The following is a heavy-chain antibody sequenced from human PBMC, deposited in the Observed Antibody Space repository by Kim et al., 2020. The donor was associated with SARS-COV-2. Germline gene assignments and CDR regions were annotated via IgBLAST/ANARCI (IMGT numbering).Heavy chain of an antibody. CDR2: LSHSDGST. J-gene: IGHJ3*02. CDR1: GFTLSSSA. V-gene: IGHV3-23*01. Sequence: GGSLRLSCAGSGFTLSSSAMSWIRQGPGKGLEWVSTLSHSDGSTFYADSVKGRFSISRDTSKNTLYLQMNSLTADDTAVYFCANRLGGWGAFDIWGQGTMVTVSS. CDR3: ANRLGGWGAFDI. D-gene: IGHD3-16*01.